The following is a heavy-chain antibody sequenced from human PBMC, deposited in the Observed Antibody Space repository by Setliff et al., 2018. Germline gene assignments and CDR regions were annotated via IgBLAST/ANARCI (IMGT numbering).Heavy chain of an antibody. V-gene: IGHV4-38-2*02. J-gene: IGHJ4*02. CDR3: ARAVLGVDAEDY. CDR2: IYHSGST. CDR1: GYSISSGYY. Sequence: TLSLTCTVSGYSISSGYYWGWIRQPPGKGLEWIGSIYHSGSTYYNPSLKSRVTISVDTSKNQFSLKLSSVTAADTAVYYCARAVLGVDAEDYWGQGTLVTVSS.